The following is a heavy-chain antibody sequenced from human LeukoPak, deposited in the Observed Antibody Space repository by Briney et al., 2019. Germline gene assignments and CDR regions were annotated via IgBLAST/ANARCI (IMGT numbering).Heavy chain of an antibody. CDR3: ARGPGYSSS. V-gene: IGHV4-34*01. D-gene: IGHD6-6*01. Sequence: SETLSLTCTVSGGSISSHYWSWIRQPPGKGLEWIGEINHSRSTNYNPSLKSRVTISVDTSKNQFSLKLSSVTAADTAVYYCARGPGYSSSWGQGTLVTVSS. J-gene: IGHJ4*02. CDR1: GGSISSHY. CDR2: INHSRST.